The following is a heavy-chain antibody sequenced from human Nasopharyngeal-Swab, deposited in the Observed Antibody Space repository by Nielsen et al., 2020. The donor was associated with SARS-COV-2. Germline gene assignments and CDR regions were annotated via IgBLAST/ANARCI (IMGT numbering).Heavy chain of an antibody. V-gene: IGHV4-31*02. CDR2: IYYSGST. D-gene: IGHD2-8*01. CDR3: AREGGGYCTNGVRYPSNDAFDI. Sequence: RQAPGKGLEWIGYIYYSGSTYYNPSLKSRVTISVDTSKNQFSLKLSSVTAADTAVYYCAREGGGYCTNGVRYPSNDAFDIWGQGTMVTVSS. J-gene: IGHJ3*02.